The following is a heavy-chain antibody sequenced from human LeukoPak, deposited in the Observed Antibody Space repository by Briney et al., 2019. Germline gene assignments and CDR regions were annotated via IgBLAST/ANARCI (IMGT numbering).Heavy chain of an antibody. D-gene: IGHD6-19*01. J-gene: IGHJ4*02. CDR3: ATYLSGSRPVGE. V-gene: IGHV3-21*01. Sequence: GGSLRLSCAASGFTFSSYSMNWVRQAPGKGLEWVSSISSSSSYIYYADSVKGRFTISRDNAKNSLYLQMNSLRAEDTAVYYCATYLSGSRPVGEWGQGTLVTVSS. CDR1: GFTFSSYS. CDR2: ISSSSSYI.